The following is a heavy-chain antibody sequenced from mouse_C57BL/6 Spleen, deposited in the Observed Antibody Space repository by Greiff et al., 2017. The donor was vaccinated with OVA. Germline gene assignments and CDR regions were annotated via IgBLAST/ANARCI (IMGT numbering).Heavy chain of an antibody. Sequence: QVQLQQPGAELVKPGASVKMSCKASGYTFTSYWITWVKQRPGKGLEWIGDIYPGSGSTNYNEKFKSKATMTVDTSSSTAYMPLSSLTSEDSAVYYCARVADYSYCDCWGQGTTLTVSS. CDR3: ARVADYSYCDC. CDR2: IYPGSGST. D-gene: IGHD1-1*01. V-gene: IGHV1-55*01. CDR1: GYTFTSYW. J-gene: IGHJ2*01.